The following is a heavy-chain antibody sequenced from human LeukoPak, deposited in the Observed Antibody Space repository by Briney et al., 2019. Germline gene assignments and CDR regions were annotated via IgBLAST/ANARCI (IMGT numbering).Heavy chain of an antibody. Sequence: PSGALSLTCAVSGGSISSSNWWSWVRQPPGKGLEWIGEINHSGSTNYNPSLKSRVTISVDTSKNQFSLKLSSVTAADTAVYYCARHSGPRLVTYRKGSFYMDVWGKGTTVTISS. V-gene: IGHV4-4*02. CDR2: INHSGST. D-gene: IGHD3-9*01. CDR3: ARHSGPRLVTYRKGSFYMDV. CDR1: GGSISSSNW. J-gene: IGHJ6*03.